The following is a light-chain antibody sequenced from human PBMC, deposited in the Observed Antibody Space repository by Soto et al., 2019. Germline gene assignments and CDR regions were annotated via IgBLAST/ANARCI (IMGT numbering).Light chain of an antibody. J-gene: IGKJ2*01. CDR2: AAS. CDR3: QQSYSTPYT. Sequence: DIPMTQSPSSLSASVGDRVTITCRASQTINSYLNWYQHKPGKAPKLLINAASSLQSGVPSRFSGSGSGTDVIFTISSLQPEDFATYSCQQSYSTPYTFGQGTKLEIK. V-gene: IGKV1-39*01. CDR1: QTINSY.